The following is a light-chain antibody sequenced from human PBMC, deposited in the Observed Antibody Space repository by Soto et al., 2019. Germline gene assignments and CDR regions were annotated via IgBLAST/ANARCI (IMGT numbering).Light chain of an antibody. J-gene: IGKJ4*01. CDR1: PSVSSSY. Sequence: IGLTQSPGILSLSPGERATLSCRASPSVSSSYLAWYQQKPGQAPRLLIYGASSRATGIPDRFSGSGSGTDFTLTISRLEPEDFAVYDCQQYGSSPLTFGGGTKVEIK. CDR3: QQYGSSPLT. V-gene: IGKV3-20*01. CDR2: GAS.